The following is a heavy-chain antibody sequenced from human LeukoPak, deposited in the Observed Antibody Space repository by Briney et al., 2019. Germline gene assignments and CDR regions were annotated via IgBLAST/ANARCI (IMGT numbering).Heavy chain of an antibody. J-gene: IGHJ4*02. Sequence: SETLSLTCTVSGGSISSYYWSWIRQPPGKGLEWIGYIYYSGSTNYNPSLKSRVTISVDTSKNQFSLKLSSVTAADTAVYYCARDPGEYSSGWYYFDYWGQGTLVTVSS. CDR2: IYYSGST. CDR1: GGSISSYY. CDR3: ARDPGEYSSGWYYFDY. V-gene: IGHV4-59*01. D-gene: IGHD6-19*01.